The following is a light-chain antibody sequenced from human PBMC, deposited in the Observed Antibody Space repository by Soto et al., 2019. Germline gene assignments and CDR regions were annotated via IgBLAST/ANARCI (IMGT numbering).Light chain of an antibody. Sequence: DIQMTQSPSTLSASVGDRVTITCRASRSISGWLAWYQQKPGKAPELLIFDASSLKSGVPSRFSGSGSGTEFTLTISRLQPDDVATYYCLQYSSHSWTFGQGTKVELK. CDR3: LQYSSHSWT. CDR2: DAS. J-gene: IGKJ1*01. CDR1: RSISGW. V-gene: IGKV1-5*01.